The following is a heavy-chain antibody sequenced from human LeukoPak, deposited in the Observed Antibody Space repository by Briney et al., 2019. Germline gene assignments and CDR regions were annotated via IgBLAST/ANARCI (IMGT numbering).Heavy chain of an antibody. J-gene: IGHJ3*02. CDR2: MNPNSGNT. CDR1: GYTFTSYD. V-gene: IGHV1-8*01. CDR3: ARDPSRYSSGWYGNAFDI. Sequence: ASVKVSCKASGYTFTSYDINWVRQATGQGLEWMGWMNPNSGNTGYAQKFQGRVTMTRNTAISTAYMELSSLRSEDTAVYYCARDPSRYSSGWYGNAFDIWGQGTMVTVSS. D-gene: IGHD6-19*01.